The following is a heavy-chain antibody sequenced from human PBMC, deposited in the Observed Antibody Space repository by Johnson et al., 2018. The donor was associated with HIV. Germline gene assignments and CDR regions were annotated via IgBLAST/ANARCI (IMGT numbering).Heavy chain of an antibody. V-gene: IGHV3-73*01. CDR1: GFTFSSYW. CDR3: TRHSSLGYPRAFDI. D-gene: IGHD5-18*01. J-gene: IGHJ3*02. CDR2: IRSKANSYAT. Sequence: VQLVESGGGVVQPGRSLRLSCAASGFTFSSYWMSWVRQASGKGLEWVGRIRSKANSYATAYAASVKGRFTISRDDSKNTAYLQMNSLKTEDTAVYYCTRHSSLGYPRAFDIWGQGTMVTVSS.